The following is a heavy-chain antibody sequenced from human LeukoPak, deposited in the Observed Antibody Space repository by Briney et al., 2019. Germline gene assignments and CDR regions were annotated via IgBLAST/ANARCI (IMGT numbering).Heavy chain of an antibody. D-gene: IGHD1-7*01. CDR1: GYTFTGYY. Sequence: GASVKVSCKASGYTFTGYYMHWVRQAPGQGLEWMGRINPNSGGTNYAQKFQGRVTITRDTSASTAYMELSSLRSEDTAVYYCASDSTGTTLGYWGQGTLVTVSS. V-gene: IGHV1-2*06. CDR2: INPNSGGT. CDR3: ASDSTGTTLGY. J-gene: IGHJ4*02.